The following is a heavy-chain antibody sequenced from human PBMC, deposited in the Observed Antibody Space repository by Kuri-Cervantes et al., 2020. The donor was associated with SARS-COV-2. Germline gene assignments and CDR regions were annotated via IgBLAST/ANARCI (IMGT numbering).Heavy chain of an antibody. Sequence: GESLKISCAASGFTFSSYSMNWVRQAPGKGLEWVSSISSSSSYIYYADSVKGRFTISRDNAKNSLYLQMNSLRAEDTAVHYCARGGYSSSSGHYFDYWGQGTLVTVSS. CDR2: ISSSSSYI. D-gene: IGHD6-6*01. J-gene: IGHJ4*02. V-gene: IGHV3-21*01. CDR1: GFTFSSYS. CDR3: ARGGYSSSSGHYFDY.